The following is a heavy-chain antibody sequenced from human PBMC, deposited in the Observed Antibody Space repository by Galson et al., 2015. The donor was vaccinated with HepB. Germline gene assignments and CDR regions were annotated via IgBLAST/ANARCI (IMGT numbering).Heavy chain of an antibody. CDR2: IIPILDIA. CDR3: ARDSVSYGMNV. V-gene: IGHV1-69*04. CDR1: GGTFSRYT. Sequence: SVKVSCKASGGTFSRYTITWVRRAPGQGLEWMGRIIPILDIANYAQKFQGRITITADKSTGTAYMDLSSLRSEDTAVYYCARDSVSYGMNVWGQGTTVTVSS. J-gene: IGHJ6*02.